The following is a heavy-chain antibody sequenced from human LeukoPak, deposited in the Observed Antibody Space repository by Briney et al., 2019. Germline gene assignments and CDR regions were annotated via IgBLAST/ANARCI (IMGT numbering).Heavy chain of an antibody. D-gene: IGHD3-10*01. CDR1: GYTFTIYD. Sequence: ASVKVSCKSSGYTFTIYDINWVRQATGQGLEWMGWMNPNSGNTGYAHKFQGRVTMTRNTSISTAYMELSSLRSEDTAVYYCARELVRGVNLGDPWGQGTLVTVSS. CDR3: ARELVRGVNLGDP. V-gene: IGHV1-8*01. J-gene: IGHJ5*02. CDR2: MNPNSGNT.